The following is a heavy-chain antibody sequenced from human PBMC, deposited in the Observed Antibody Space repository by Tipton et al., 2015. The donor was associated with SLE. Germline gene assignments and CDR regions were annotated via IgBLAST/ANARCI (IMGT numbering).Heavy chain of an antibody. D-gene: IGHD3-10*01. J-gene: IGHJ4*02. CDR2: IYTSGST. Sequence: TLSLTCTVSGGSVSSGSYYWSWIRQPAGKGLEWIGRIYTSGSTNYNPSLKSRVTMSVDTSKNQFSLKLSSVTAADTAVYYCARDTYYGSGSYSSGDFDYWGQGTLVTVSS. V-gene: IGHV4-61*02. CDR1: GGSVSSGSYY. CDR3: ARDTYYGSGSYSSGDFDY.